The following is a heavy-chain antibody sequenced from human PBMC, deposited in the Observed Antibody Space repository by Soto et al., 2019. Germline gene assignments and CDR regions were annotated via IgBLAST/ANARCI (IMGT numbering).Heavy chain of an antibody. CDR3: ARVMGSGWYGEGYYYYYGMDV. V-gene: IGHV3-11*01. D-gene: IGHD6-19*01. CDR1: GFTFSDYY. Sequence: GGSLRLSCAASGFTFSDYYMSWIRQAPGKGLEWVSYISSSGSTIYYADSVKGRFTISRDNAKNSLYLQMNSLRAEDTAVYYCARVMGSGWYGEGYYYYYGMDVWGQGTTVTV. CDR2: ISSSGSTI. J-gene: IGHJ6*02.